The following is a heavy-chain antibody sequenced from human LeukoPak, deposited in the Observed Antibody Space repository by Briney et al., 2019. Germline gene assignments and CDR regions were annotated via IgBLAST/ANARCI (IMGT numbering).Heavy chain of an antibody. CDR2: IIPIFGTA. CDR1: GGTFSSYA. CDR3: TSGYYYDYNGGDFDY. J-gene: IGHJ4*02. V-gene: IGHV1-69*05. D-gene: IGHD3-22*01. Sequence: SVKVSCKASGGTFSSYAISWVRQAPGQGLEWMGRIIPIFGTANYAQKFQGRVTITTDESTSTAYMELSSLRSEDTAVYYCTSGYYYDYNGGDFDYWGQGTLVTVSS.